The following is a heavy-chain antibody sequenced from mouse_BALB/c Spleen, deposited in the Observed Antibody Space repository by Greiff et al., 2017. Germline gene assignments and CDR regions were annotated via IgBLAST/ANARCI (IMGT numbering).Heavy chain of an antibody. J-gene: IGHJ4*01. CDR2: IYPGDGDT. CDR1: GYTFTSYW. V-gene: IGHV1-87*01. CDR3: ARGGYDGGYAMDY. Sequence: QVQLQQSGAELARPGASVKLSCKASGYTFTSYWMQWVKQRPGQGLEWIGAIYPGDGDTRYTQKFKGKATLTADKSSSTAYMQLSSLASEDSAVYYCARGGYDGGYAMDYWGQGTSVTVSS. D-gene: IGHD2-12*01.